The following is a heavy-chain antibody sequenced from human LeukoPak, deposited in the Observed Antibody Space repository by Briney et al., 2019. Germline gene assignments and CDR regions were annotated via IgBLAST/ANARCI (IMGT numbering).Heavy chain of an antibody. CDR3: AREGHDRYAFDI. Sequence: PGGSLRLSCAASGFAVSNNYMSWVRQAPGKGLEWVSIIYSGGRTYYADSVKGRFTISRDNSKNTLYLQMNSLRAEDTAVYYCAREGHDRYAFDIWGQGTMVTVSS. J-gene: IGHJ3*02. D-gene: IGHD3-22*01. CDR1: GFAVSNNY. V-gene: IGHV3-53*01. CDR2: IYSGGRT.